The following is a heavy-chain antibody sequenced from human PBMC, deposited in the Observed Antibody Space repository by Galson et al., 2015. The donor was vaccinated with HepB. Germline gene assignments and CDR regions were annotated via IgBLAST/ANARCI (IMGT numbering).Heavy chain of an antibody. D-gene: IGHD1-26*01. Sequence: SVKVSCKVSGYTLTELSMHWVRQAPGKGLEWMGGFDPEDGETIYAQKFQGRVTMTEDTSTDTAYMELSSLRSEDTAVYYCATVVSGGSYRRYWYFDLWGRGTLVTVSS. CDR1: GYTLTELS. CDR3: ATVVSGGSYRRYWYFDL. CDR2: FDPEDGET. V-gene: IGHV1-24*01. J-gene: IGHJ2*01.